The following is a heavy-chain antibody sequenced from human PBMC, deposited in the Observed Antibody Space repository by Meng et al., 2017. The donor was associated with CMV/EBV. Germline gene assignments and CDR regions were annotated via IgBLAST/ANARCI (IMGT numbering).Heavy chain of an antibody. Sequence: LTCTGSGGTISSYYWGWSRQAAGKGQERVRRIYTSGSNNCGPSLGGRVTMSVDTTKNQFSLKLSSVTAADTAVYYCARSWTAYYFDYWGQGTLVTVSS. CDR1: GGTISSYY. CDR3: ARSWTAYYFDY. V-gene: IGHV4-4*07. CDR2: IYTSGSN. J-gene: IGHJ4*02. D-gene: IGHD1-1*01.